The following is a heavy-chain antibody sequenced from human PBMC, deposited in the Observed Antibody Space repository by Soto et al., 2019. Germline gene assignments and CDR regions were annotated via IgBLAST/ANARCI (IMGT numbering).Heavy chain of an antibody. Sequence: PGESLKISCKGSGYSFTSYWIGWVRQMPGKGLEWMGIIYPGDSDTRYSPSFQGQVTISADKSISTAYLQWSSLKASDTAMYYCARPHYDYGDYRNYYMEVWGKGTTVTVSS. CDR3: ARPHYDYGDYRNYYMEV. J-gene: IGHJ6*03. CDR2: IYPGDSDT. CDR1: GYSFTSYW. D-gene: IGHD4-17*01. V-gene: IGHV5-51*01.